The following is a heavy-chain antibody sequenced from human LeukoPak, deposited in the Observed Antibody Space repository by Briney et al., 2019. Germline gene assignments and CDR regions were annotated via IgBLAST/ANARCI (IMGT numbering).Heavy chain of an antibody. V-gene: IGHV3-21*01. Sequence: GGSLRLSCAGSGFTFSSDAMNWVRQAPGKGLEWVSSINSRSTHTAYADSVKGRFTISRDNGNNSLFLQMNSLGVDDTAIYFCARCGGSFSFWGQGVRVTVSS. CDR2: INSRSTHT. D-gene: IGHD2-15*01. CDR1: GFTFSSDA. J-gene: IGHJ4*02. CDR3: ARCGGSFSF.